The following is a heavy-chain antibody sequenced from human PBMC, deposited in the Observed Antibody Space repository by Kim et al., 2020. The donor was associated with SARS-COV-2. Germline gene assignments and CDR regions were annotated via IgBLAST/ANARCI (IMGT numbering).Heavy chain of an antibody. Sequence: SETLSLTCAVYGGSFSGYYWSWIRQPPGKGLEWIGEINHSGSTNYNPSLKSRVTISVDTSKNQFSLKLSSVTAADTAVYYCARWGVVVPAAMRYYYYGM. J-gene: IGHJ6*01. V-gene: IGHV4-34*01. CDR2: INHSGST. CDR3: ARWGVVVPAAMRYYYYGM. CDR1: GGSFSGYY. D-gene: IGHD2-2*01.